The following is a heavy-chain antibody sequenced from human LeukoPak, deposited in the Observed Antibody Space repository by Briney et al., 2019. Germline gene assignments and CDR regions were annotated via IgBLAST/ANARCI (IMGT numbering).Heavy chain of an antibody. CDR3: AKANTGGGSNNLGYLHH. Sequence: PGGSLRLSCAPSGFTFSTYGMHWVRQAPGKGLEWVAFIRKDGSNKYYADSLRGRFTISRDNSKNTLYLQMNSLKEEDTAVYYCAKANTGGGSNNLGYLHHWGQGTLVTVSS. V-gene: IGHV3-30*02. CDR1: GFTFSTYG. D-gene: IGHD3-16*01. J-gene: IGHJ1*01. CDR2: IRKDGSNK.